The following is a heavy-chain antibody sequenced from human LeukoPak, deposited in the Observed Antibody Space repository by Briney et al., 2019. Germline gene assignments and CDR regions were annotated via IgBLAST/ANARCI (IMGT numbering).Heavy chain of an antibody. D-gene: IGHD5-18*01. J-gene: IGHJ4*02. CDR2: IYYSGST. Sequence: PSETLSLTCTVSGGSISSSYWSWIRQPPGKGLEWIGYIYYSGSTNYNPSLKSRVTISVDTSKNQFSLKLSSVTAADTAVYYCARYSYGGYYFDYWGQGTLVTVSS. V-gene: IGHV4-59*01. CDR3: ARYSYGGYYFDY. CDR1: GGSISSSY.